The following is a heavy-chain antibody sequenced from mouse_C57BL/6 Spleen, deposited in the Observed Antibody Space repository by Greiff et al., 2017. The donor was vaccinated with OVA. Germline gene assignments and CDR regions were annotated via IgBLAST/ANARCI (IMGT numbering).Heavy chain of an antibody. CDR1: GYAFSSSW. V-gene: IGHV1-82*01. D-gene: IGHD1-1*01. CDR3: ARSYGSSYDAMDY. Sequence: VKLQESGPELVKPGASVKISCKASGYAFSSSWMNWVKQRPGKGLEWIGRIYPGDGDTNYNGKFKGKATLTADKSSSTDYMQLSSLTSEDSAVYFCARSYGSSYDAMDYWGQGTSVTVSS. CDR2: IYPGDGDT. J-gene: IGHJ4*01.